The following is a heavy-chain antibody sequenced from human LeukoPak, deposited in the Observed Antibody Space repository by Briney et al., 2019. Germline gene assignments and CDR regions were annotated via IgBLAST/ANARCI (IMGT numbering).Heavy chain of an antibody. J-gene: IGHJ4*02. CDR3: ARVRGYCSSTICYRYYFDY. CDR1: GYSISSGYY. D-gene: IGHD2-2*01. Sequence: SETLSLTCTVSGYSISSGYYWGWIRQPPGKGLEWIGTIYHSGSTYYNPSLKSRVTISVDTSKNQFSLKLTSVTAADTAVYYCARVRGYCSSTICYRYYFDYWGQGTLVTV. CDR2: IYHSGST. V-gene: IGHV4-38-2*02.